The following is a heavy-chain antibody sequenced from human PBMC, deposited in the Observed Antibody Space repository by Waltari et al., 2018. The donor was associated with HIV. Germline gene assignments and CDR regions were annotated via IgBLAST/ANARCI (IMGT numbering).Heavy chain of an antibody. CDR3: AKCRGDFRYYYYGMDV. CDR1: GFTFSCYA. Sequence: EVQLLESGGGLVQPGGSLRLSCAASGFTFSCYAMSWVRQAPGKGLEWVSAISGSGGSTYYADSVKGRFTISRDNSKNTLYLQMNSLRAEDTAVYYCAKCRGDFRYYYYGMDVWGQGTTVTVSS. D-gene: IGHD3-3*01. V-gene: IGHV3-23*01. J-gene: IGHJ6*02. CDR2: ISGSGGST.